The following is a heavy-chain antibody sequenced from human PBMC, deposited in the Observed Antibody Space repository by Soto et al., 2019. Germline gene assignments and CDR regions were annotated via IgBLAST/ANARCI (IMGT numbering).Heavy chain of an antibody. V-gene: IGHV3-33*01. D-gene: IGHD1-26*01. CDR1: GFTFSGYG. CDR3: ARDGVGTTTYFGYFDY. J-gene: IGHJ4*02. CDR2: TRHDGSNT. Sequence: GGSLRLSCAASGFTFSGYGMHWVRRAPGKGLEWVAVTRHDGSNTYYADSVRGRFTISRDNSNKMLYLQMNSLRAEDTTVYYCARDGVGTTTYFGYFDYWGQGTLVTVSS.